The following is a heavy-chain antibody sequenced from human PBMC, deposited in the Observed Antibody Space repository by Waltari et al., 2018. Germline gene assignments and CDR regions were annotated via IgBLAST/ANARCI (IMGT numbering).Heavy chain of an antibody. D-gene: IGHD6-13*01. J-gene: IGHJ6*02. CDR1: GFPLGHYG. Sequence: QVHVVESGGGVVQPGGSLRLSCAASGFPLGHYGMNWARQAPGKGLEWVAVIQDDGSIKNYADSVKGRFTISRENSKNTLYLEMKSLRAEDTAVYYCAREYSRICFHALDGWGQGTAVTVSS. CDR3: AREYSRICFHALDG. V-gene: IGHV3-33*05. CDR2: IQDDGSIK.